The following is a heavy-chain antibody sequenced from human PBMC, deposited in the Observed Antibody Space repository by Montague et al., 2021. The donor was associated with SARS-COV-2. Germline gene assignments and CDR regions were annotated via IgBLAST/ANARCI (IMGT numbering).Heavy chain of an antibody. CDR1: GGSISSYY. V-gene: IGHV4-59*01. Sequence: SETLSLTCTVSGGSISSYYWSWIRQPPGKGLEWVGYIYYSGSTNYNPSLKSRVTISVDTSKNQFSLKLSSVTAADTAVYYCARGSGWMENAFDIWGQGTMVTVSS. D-gene: IGHD6-19*01. CDR2: IYYSGST. J-gene: IGHJ3*02. CDR3: ARGSGWMENAFDI.